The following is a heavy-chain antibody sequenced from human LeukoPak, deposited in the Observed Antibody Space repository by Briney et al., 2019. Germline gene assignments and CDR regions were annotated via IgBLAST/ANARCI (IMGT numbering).Heavy chain of an antibody. CDR1: GGTFNSYA. D-gene: IGHD1-26*01. V-gene: IGHV1-69*04. CDR3: ARDLSGSST. J-gene: IGHJ5*02. CDR2: IIPIFGIA. Sequence: ASVKVSCKASGGTFNSYAISWVRRAPGQGLEWMGRIIPIFGIANYAQKFQGRVTITADKSTSTAYMELSSLRSEDTAVYYCARDLSGSSTWGQGPLVTVSS.